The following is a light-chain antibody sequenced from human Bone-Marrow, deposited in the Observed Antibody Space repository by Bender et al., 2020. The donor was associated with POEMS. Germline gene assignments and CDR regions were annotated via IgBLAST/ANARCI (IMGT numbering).Light chain of an antibody. CDR3: CSYAGGSTWV. CDR2: VVS. CDR1: SSDVGGYNY. V-gene: IGLV2-14*01. J-gene: IGLJ3*02. Sequence: QSALTQPASVSGSPGQSITISCTGTSSDVGGYNYVSWYQQYPGKAPKLMIYVVSNRPSGVSNRFSGSKSGNTASLTISGLQAEDEDKYFCCSYAGGSTWVFGGGTDLTVL.